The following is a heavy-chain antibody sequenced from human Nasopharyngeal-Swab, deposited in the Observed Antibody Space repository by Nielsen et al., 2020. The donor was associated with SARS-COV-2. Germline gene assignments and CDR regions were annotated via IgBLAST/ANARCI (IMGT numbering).Heavy chain of an antibody. J-gene: IGHJ4*02. CDR1: GFTLSDYW. Sequence: GESLKISCAASGFTLSDYWMHWVRQAQGKGPVWVSRIQNDGRTTTYADAVKGRFTISRDNAENTLYLQMNSLRAEDTAVYYCARGGVPGSFDYWGQGTLVTVSS. V-gene: IGHV3-74*01. D-gene: IGHD6-19*01. CDR3: ARGGVPGSFDY. CDR2: IQNDGRTT.